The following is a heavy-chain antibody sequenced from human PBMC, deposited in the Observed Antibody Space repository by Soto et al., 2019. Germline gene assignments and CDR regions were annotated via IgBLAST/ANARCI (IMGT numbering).Heavy chain of an antibody. CDR1: GFNFSSYR. J-gene: IGHJ6*02. Sequence: GSLRLSCAGSGFNFSSYRMNWVRQAPGKGLEWVSYISSSSTIYYADSVKGRFTISRDNAKNSLYLQMNSLRDEDTAVYYCARVIMDVWGQGTTVTVSS. V-gene: IGHV3-48*02. CDR3: ARVIMDV. CDR2: ISSSSTI.